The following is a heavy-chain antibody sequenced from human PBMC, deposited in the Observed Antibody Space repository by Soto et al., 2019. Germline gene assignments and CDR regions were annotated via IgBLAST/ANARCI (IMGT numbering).Heavy chain of an antibody. Sequence: PGGSLRLSCAASGFTFSSYAMSWVRQAPGKGLEWVSAISGSGGSTYYADSVKGRFTISRDNSKNTLYLQMNSLRAEDTAVYYCAKALAQFWYQLPYLDYWGQGTLVTVSS. CDR3: AKALAQFWYQLPYLDY. J-gene: IGHJ4*02. CDR2: ISGSGGST. CDR1: GFTFSSYA. D-gene: IGHD2-2*01. V-gene: IGHV3-23*01.